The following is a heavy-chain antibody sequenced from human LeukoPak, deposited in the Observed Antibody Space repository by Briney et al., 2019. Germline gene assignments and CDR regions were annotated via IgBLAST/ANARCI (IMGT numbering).Heavy chain of an antibody. CDR3: ARRAALSFDY. CDR2: IYYSGST. V-gene: IGHV4-59*01. J-gene: IGHJ4*02. D-gene: IGHD6-13*01. CDR1: GGSISSYY. Sequence: SGTLSLTCTVSGGSISSYYWSWIRQPPGKGLEWIGYIYYSGSTNYNPSLKSRVTISVDTSKNQFSLKLSSVTAADTAVYYCARRAALSFDYWGQGTLVTVSS.